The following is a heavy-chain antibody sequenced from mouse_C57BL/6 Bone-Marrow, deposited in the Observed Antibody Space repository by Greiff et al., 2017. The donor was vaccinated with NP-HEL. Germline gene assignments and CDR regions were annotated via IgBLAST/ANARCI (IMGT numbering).Heavy chain of an antibody. V-gene: IGHV1-15*01. D-gene: IGHD1-1*01. CDR1: GYTFTDYE. J-gene: IGHJ3*01. CDR2: IDPETGGT. CDR3: TREFDYYGSSPAWFAY. Sequence: QVQLKESGAELVRPGASVTLSCKASGYTFTDYEMHWVKQTPVHGLEWIGAIDPETGGTAYNQKFKGKAILTADKSSSTAYMELRSLTSEDSAVYYGTREFDYYGSSPAWFAYWGQGTLVTVSA.